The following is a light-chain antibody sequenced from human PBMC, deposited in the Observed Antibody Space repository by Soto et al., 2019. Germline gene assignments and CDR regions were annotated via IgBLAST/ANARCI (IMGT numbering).Light chain of an antibody. V-gene: IGLV2-23*01. CDR2: EGS. CDR3: SSYAGNNNLT. J-gene: IGLJ2*01. Sequence: QSALTQPASVSGSPGQSITISCAGTSSDVGSYNLVSWYQQHPGKAPKLMIYEGSKRPSGVSNRFSGSKSGNTASLTISGLQAEDEDDYFCSSYAGNNNLTFGGGTKVTAL. CDR1: SSDVGSYNL.